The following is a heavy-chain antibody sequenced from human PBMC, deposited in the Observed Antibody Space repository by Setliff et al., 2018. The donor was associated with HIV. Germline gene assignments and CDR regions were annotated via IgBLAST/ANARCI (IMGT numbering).Heavy chain of an antibody. V-gene: IGHV4-30-4*08. CDR3: ARDGDDSSGYYLGY. Sequence: SETLSLTCAVYGGSLSDYYWSWIRQPPGKGLEWIGYIYYSGSTYYNPSLKSRVTISVDTSKNQFSLKLSSVTAADTAVYYCARDGDDSSGYYLGYWGQGTLVTAPQ. D-gene: IGHD3-22*01. J-gene: IGHJ4*02. CDR2: IYYSGST. CDR1: GGSLSDYY.